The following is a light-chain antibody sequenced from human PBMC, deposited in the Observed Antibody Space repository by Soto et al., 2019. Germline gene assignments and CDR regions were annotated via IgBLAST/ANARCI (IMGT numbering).Light chain of an antibody. J-gene: IGKJ3*01. CDR2: DAS. CDR3: QQRSNWPPFA. Sequence: EIVLTQSPATLSLSPGEGATLSCRASQSVSRSLAWYQQKPGQPPMLLIYDASNRATGIPARFNGSVSGTDLTPTIISLEPEDFAVYFCQQRSNWPPFAFGPGTKVDF. V-gene: IGKV3-11*01. CDR1: QSVSRS.